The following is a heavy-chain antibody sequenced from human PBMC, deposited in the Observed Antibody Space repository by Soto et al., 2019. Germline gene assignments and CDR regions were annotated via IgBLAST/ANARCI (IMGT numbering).Heavy chain of an antibody. D-gene: IGHD3-16*01. CDR1: GGSISSSSYY. Sequence: PSETLSLTCTVSGGSISSSSYYWGWIRQPPGKGLEWIGSIYYSGSTYYNPSLKSRVTISVDTSKNQFSVRLSSVTAADTAVYYCARAYYDTTGYSLDPWGLGTQVTVSS. J-gene: IGHJ5*02. CDR2: IYYSGST. CDR3: ARAYYDTTGYSLDP. V-gene: IGHV4-39*07.